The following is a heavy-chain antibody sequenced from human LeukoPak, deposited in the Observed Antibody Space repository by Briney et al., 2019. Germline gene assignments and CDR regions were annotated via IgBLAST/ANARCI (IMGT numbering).Heavy chain of an antibody. CDR1: GGSISGINW. CDR3: VRHSSISYRFFDS. CDR2: VHHSGST. D-gene: IGHD6-13*01. V-gene: IGHV4-4*02. J-gene: IGHJ4*02. Sequence: SETLSLTCAVSGGSISGINWWSWVRQPPGKGLEWIGEVHHSGSTNYNSSLKSRVTILVDKSKNQFSLKLTSVTAADTAVYYCVRHSSISYRFFDSWGQGTLVTVSS.